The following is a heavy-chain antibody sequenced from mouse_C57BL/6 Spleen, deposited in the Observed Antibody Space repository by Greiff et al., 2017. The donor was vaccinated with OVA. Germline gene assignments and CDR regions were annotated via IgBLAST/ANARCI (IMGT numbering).Heavy chain of an antibody. V-gene: IGHV1-53*01. D-gene: IGHD2-3*01. Sequence: VQLQQSGTELVKPGASVKLSCKASGFTFTSYWMYWVKQTPGPGLEWIGNINPSSGGTNYNEKFKSKATLTVDKSASTAYMQLSSLTSEDSAVYYCARGYDGYYGAWFAYWGQGTLVTVSA. CDR3: ARGYDGYYGAWFAY. J-gene: IGHJ3*01. CDR2: INPSSGGT. CDR1: GFTFTSYW.